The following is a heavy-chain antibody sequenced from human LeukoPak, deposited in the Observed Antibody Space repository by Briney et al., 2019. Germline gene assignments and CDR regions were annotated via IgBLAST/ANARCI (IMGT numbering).Heavy chain of an antibody. D-gene: IGHD1-26*01. V-gene: IGHV3-21*01. CDR1: GFTYSRYS. CDR3: ATSSGSYFDS. CDR2: ISSSGSYI. J-gene: IGHJ4*02. Sequence: GGSLRLSCAASGFTYSRYSMNWVRQAPGKGLEWVSLISSSGSYIYYPDSVKGRFTISRDHAKYSLYLQMDSLRAEDTAVYYCATSSGSYFDSLGQGTLVTVSS.